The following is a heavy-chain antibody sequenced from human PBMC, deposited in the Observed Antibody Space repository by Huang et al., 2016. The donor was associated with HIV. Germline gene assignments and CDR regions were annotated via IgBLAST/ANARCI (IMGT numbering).Heavy chain of an antibody. CDR1: GYSFSSYW. V-gene: IGHV5-51*01. J-gene: IGHJ4*02. D-gene: IGHD6-6*01. Sequence: VQLVQSGAEVKKPGESLKISCKGSGYSFSSYWIAWVRQMPGKGLEWMGIIFHDDSDTTYRPAFGGQVTISADKSIGTAYLQWSSLKASDTAMYYCARRFSSSSGYFDYWGQGSLVTVSS. CDR3: ARRFSSSSGYFDY. CDR2: IFHDDSDT.